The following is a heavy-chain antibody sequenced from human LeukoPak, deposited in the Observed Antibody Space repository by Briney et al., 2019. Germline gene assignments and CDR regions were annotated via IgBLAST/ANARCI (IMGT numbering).Heavy chain of an antibody. V-gene: IGHV3-48*03. J-gene: IGHJ4*02. Sequence: QTGGSLRLSCAASGFTFSSYEMNWVRQAPGKGLEWVSYISSSGSTIYYADSVKGRFTISRDNAKNSLYLQMNSLRAEDTAVYYCARELAYYSDYWGQGTLVTVSS. D-gene: IGHD1-1*01. CDR1: GFTFSSYE. CDR2: ISSSGSTI. CDR3: ARELAYYSDY.